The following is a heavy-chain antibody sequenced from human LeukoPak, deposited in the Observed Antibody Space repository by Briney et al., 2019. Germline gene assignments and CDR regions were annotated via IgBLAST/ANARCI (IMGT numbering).Heavy chain of an antibody. J-gene: IGHJ4*02. V-gene: IGHV3-30-3*01. D-gene: IGHD7-27*01. CDR3: ASSPLGMGRDY. CDR1: GFTFSSYS. CDR2: LSSDGSNK. Sequence: GRSLRLSCAASGFTFSSYSMHWVRQAPGKGLEWVAVLSSDGSNKYYADSVKGRFTISRDNSKNTLSLQMNSLRAEDTAVNYCASSPLGMGRDYWGQGTLVTVSS.